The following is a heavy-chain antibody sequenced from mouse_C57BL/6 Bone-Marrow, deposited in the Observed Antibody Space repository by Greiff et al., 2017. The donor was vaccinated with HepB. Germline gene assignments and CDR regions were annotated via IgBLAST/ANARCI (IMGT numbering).Heavy chain of an antibody. J-gene: IGHJ3*01. CDR1: GYTFTSYW. Sequence: QVQLQQSGAELVRPGTSVKLSCKASGYTFTSYWMHWVKQRPGQGLEWIGVIDPSDSYTNYNQKFKGKATLTVDTSSSTAYMQLSSLTSEDSAVYYCARYYYGSSPAWFAYWGQGTLVTVSA. V-gene: IGHV1-59*01. CDR3: ARYYYGSSPAWFAY. CDR2: IDPSDSYT. D-gene: IGHD1-1*01.